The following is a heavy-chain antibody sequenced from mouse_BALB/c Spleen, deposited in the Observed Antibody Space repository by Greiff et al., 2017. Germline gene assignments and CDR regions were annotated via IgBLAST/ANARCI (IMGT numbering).Heavy chain of an antibody. J-gene: IGHJ1*01. Sequence: VKLMESGAELARPGASVKMSCKASGYTFTSYTMHWVKQRPGQGLEWIGYINPSSGYTNYNQKFKDKATLTADKSSSTAYMQLSSLTSEDSAVYYCARKGDWYFDVWGAGTTVTVSS. V-gene: IGHV1-4*01. CDR3: ARKGDWYFDV. CDR2: INPSSGYT. CDR1: GYTFTSYT.